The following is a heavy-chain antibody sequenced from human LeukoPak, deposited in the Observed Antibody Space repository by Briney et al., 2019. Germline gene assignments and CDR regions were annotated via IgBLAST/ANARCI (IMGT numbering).Heavy chain of an antibody. V-gene: IGHV3-64D*06. CDR2: VGANGRTT. Sequence: PGGSLRLSCSASGFTVTLHAMHWVRQAPGKGLEYVSAVGANGRTTYYADSVKGRFAISRDDSKNTFYLHMSSLRPEDTAIYYCYCRDDLPAWGQGTLVTISS. CDR1: GFTVTLHA. J-gene: IGHJ5*02. CDR3: YCRDDLPA. D-gene: IGHD5-24*01.